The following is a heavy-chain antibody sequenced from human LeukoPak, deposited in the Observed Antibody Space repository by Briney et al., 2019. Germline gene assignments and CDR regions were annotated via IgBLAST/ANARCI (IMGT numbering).Heavy chain of an antibody. D-gene: IGHD3-10*01. J-gene: IGHJ4*02. CDR1: GGSFSGYY. Sequence: KPSETLSLTCAVYGGSFSGYYWSWIRQPPGEGLEWIGEINHSGSTNYNPSLKSRVTISVDTSKNQFSLKLSSVTAADTAVYYCARRRVRGVIITFGFDYWGQGTLVTVSS. CDR3: ARRRVRGVIITFGFDY. V-gene: IGHV4-34*01. CDR2: INHSGST.